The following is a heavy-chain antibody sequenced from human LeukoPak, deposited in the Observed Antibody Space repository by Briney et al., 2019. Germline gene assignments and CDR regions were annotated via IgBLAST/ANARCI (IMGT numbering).Heavy chain of an antibody. CDR3: AKEWRYSSSWYQYYFDS. V-gene: IGHV3-23*01. Sequence: GRSLRLSCAASGFTFSSYGMHWVRQAPGKGLEWVSALSGSGDRSYYADSVKGRFSISRDNSKNTLYLQMNSLRAEDTAVYYCAKEWRYSSSWYQYYFDSWGQGTLVTVSS. CDR1: GFTFSSYG. D-gene: IGHD6-13*01. J-gene: IGHJ4*02. CDR2: LSGSGDRS.